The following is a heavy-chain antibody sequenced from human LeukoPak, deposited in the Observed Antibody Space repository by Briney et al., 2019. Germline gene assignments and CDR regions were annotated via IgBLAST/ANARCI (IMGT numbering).Heavy chain of an antibody. CDR2: IWYDGSNK. CDR3: ARLQHPTPNCYGMDV. J-gene: IGHJ6*02. V-gene: IGHV3-33*01. D-gene: IGHD2-15*01. CDR1: GFTFSTYG. Sequence: GRSLRLSCAASGFTFSTYGMHWVRQAPGKGLEWVAVIWYDGSNKYYADSVKARFTISRDNSKNTLYLQMNSLRAEDTAVYYCARLQHPTPNCYGMDVWGQGTTVTVSS.